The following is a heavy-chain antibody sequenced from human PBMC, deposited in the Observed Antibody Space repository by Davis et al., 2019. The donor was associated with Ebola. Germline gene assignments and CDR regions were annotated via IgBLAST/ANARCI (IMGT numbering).Heavy chain of an antibody. CDR1: GFTFSRYG. CDR2: ISYAGTNE. D-gene: IGHD3-22*01. CDR3: AKDRLKLAGNYYDPTGSDD. V-gene: IGHV3-30*18. J-gene: IGHJ4*01. Sequence: GGSLRLSCAASGFTFSRYGMHWLRQAPGKGLECLALISYAGTNEYYLDSVKGRFTISRDNSRNTPYLQMNSLRVEDTAVYYCAKDRLKLAGNYYDPTGSDDWGQGTLVTVSS.